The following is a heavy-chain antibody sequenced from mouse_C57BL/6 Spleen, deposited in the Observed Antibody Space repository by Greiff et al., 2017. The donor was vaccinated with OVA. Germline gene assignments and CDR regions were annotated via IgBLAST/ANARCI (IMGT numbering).Heavy chain of an antibody. CDR1: GFTFSSSA. J-gene: IGHJ4*01. Sequence: EVKLMESGGGLVKPGGSLKLSCAASGFTFSSSAMSWVRQTPEKRLEWVATISDGGSYTYYPDNVKGRFTISRDNAKNNLYLQMSHLKSEDTAMYYCARDSSGYVMDYWGQGTSVTVSS. CDR2: ISDGGSYT. CDR3: ARDSSGYVMDY. D-gene: IGHD3-2*02. V-gene: IGHV5-4*01.